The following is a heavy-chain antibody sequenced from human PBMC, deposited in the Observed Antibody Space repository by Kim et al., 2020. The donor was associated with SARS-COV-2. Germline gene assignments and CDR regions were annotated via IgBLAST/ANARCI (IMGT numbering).Heavy chain of an antibody. CDR1: GYTFTSYY. CDR3: ARAGKNYYGSGRHLDY. J-gene: IGHJ4*02. V-gene: IGHV1-46*01. Sequence: ASVKVSCKASGYTFTSYYMHWVRQAPGQGLEWMGIINPSGGSTSYAQKFQGRVTMTRDTSTSTVYMELSSLRSEDTAVYYCARAGKNYYGSGRHLDYWGQGTLVTVSS. D-gene: IGHD3-10*01. CDR2: INPSGGST.